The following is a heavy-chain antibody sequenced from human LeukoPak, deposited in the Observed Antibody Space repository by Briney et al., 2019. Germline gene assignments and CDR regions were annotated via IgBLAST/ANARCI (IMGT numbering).Heavy chain of an antibody. CDR2: IDPSDSNT. CDR1: GYNFTSYW. V-gene: IGHV5-10-1*01. CDR3: ARLRDGSIDY. J-gene: IGHJ4*02. Sequence: GESLKISCKGSGYNFTSYWISWVRQMPGKGLEWMGRIDPSDSNTNYSPSFQGHVTISTDKSIFTAYLQWSSLKASDTAMYYCARLRDGSIDYWGQGTLVTVSS.